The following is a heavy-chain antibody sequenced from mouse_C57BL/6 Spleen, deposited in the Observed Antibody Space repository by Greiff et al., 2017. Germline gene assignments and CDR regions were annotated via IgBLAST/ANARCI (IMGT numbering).Heavy chain of an antibody. CDR1: YTFTDYYM. Sequence: VQLQQSGPELVKPGASVKMSCKASGYTFTDYYMHWVKQKPGKGLEWIGEIYPGSGNTYYNEKFKGKATLTADTSSSTAYMQLSSLTSEDSAVYFCARRTTVVAHYYAMDYWGQGTSVTVSS. CDR2: YPGSGNTY. CDR3: RRTTVVAHYYAMDY. V-gene: IGHV1-83*01. J-gene: IGHJ4*01. D-gene: IGHD1-1*01.